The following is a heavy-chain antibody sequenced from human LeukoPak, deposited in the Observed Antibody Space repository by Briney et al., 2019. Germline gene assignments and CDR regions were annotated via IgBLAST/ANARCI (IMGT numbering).Heavy chain of an antibody. CDR3: ARELTYADY. Sequence: PSEALSLTCTVSGGSISSGDYYWSWIRQPPGKGLEWIGYIYYSGSTYYNPSLKSRVTMSVDTSKNQFSLKLSSVTAADTAVYYCARELTYADYWGQGTLVTVSS. CDR1: GGSISSGDYY. D-gene: IGHD4/OR15-4a*01. J-gene: IGHJ4*02. V-gene: IGHV4-30-4*01. CDR2: IYYSGST.